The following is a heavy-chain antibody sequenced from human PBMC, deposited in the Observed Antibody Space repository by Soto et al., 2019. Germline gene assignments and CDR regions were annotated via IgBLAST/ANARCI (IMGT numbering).Heavy chain of an antibody. CDR1: GGTFSSYA. V-gene: IGHV1-69*06. CDR2: IIPIFGTA. J-gene: IGHJ5*02. Sequence: QVQLVQSGAEVKKPGSSVKVSSKASGGTFSSYAISWVRQAPGQGLEWMGGIIPIFGTANYAQKFQGRVTITADKSTSTAYMELSSLRSEDTAVYYCARNGEPAVAPLYNWFDPWGQGTLVTVSS. D-gene: IGHD6-19*01. CDR3: ARNGEPAVAPLYNWFDP.